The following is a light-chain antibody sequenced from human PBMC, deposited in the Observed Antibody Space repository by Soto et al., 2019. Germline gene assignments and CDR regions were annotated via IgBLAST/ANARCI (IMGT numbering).Light chain of an antibody. Sequence: EIVLTQSPGTLSLSPGERATLSCRASQSVSSSYLAWYQQKPGQAPRLLIYGASSRATGIPPRFSGSGSGTEFTLTISSLQPDDFATYYCQQYNSYSWTFGQGTKVDIK. CDR3: QQYNSYSWT. J-gene: IGKJ1*01. CDR2: GAS. V-gene: IGKV3-20*01. CDR1: QSVSSSY.